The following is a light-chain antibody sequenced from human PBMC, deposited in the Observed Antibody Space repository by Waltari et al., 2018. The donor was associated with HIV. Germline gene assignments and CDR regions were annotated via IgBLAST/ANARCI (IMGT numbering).Light chain of an antibody. J-gene: IGKJ2*02. Sequence: DIRMTQSPSSLSASVGDRVTITCRASQSISSHLNWYQQQPGKTPKLLIYAASSLQSGVPLRFSGSRSGTDFTLTITSLQPEDVATYYCQQSYTTPCTFGQGTKLDIQ. CDR3: QQSYTTPCT. CDR2: AAS. V-gene: IGKV1-39*01. CDR1: QSISSH.